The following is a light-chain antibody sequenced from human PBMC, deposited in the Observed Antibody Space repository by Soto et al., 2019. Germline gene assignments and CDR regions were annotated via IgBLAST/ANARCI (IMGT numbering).Light chain of an antibody. Sequence: QSALTQPASVSGSPGQSITISCTGTSSDDGGYNYVSWYQQHSGKAPKLMMYDVSNRPSGVSNRFSGSKSGNTASLTVSGLQAEDEADYYCSSYTSSSTFVVFGGGTKLTVL. CDR2: DVS. CDR1: SSDDGGYNY. J-gene: IGLJ2*01. V-gene: IGLV2-14*01. CDR3: SSYTSSSTFVV.